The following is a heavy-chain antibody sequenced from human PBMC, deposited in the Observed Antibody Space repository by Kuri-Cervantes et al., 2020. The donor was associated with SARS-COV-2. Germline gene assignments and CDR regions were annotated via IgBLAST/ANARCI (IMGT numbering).Heavy chain of an antibody. D-gene: IGHD6-13*01. V-gene: IGHV1-46*03. CDR3: ARDSEGSSWPNYYFDY. Sequence: ASVKVSCKASGYTFTSQYLHWVRQAPGQGLEWMGIINPSGGSTSYAQKFQGRVTMTRDTSTSTVYMELSSLRSEDTAVYYCARDSEGSSWPNYYFDYWGQGTLVTVSS. CDR1: GYTFTSQY. J-gene: IGHJ4*02. CDR2: INPSGGST.